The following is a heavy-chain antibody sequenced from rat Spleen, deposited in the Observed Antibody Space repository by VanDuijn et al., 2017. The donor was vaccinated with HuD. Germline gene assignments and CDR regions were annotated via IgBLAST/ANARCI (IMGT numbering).Heavy chain of an antibody. CDR2: ISYDGSTP. CDR1: GLTFSKYD. CDR3: TRGYYFDY. V-gene: IGHV5-7*01. D-gene: IGHD1-12*01. J-gene: IGHJ2*01. Sequence: EVQLVESGGGIVQPGRSMKLSCAASGLTFSKYDMVWVRQAPTKGLKWVASISYDGSTPYYRDSVKGRFTISRDNAKSTLYLQMDSLRSEDTATYYCTRGYYFDYWGQGVMVTVSS.